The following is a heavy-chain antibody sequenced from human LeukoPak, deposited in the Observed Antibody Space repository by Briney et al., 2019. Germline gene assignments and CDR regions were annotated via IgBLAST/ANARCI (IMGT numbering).Heavy chain of an antibody. Sequence: PSQTLSLTCAISGDSVSGNSAAWNWIRQSPSRGLEWLGRTYYRSKWYNDYAVSVKSRITINPDTSKNQFSLQLNSVTPEDTAVYYCARDHEGSSIAAAGTSPYFDYWGQGTLVTVSS. J-gene: IGHJ4*02. CDR3: ARDHEGSSIAAAGTSPYFDY. CDR2: TYYRSKWYN. D-gene: IGHD6-13*01. V-gene: IGHV6-1*01. CDR1: GDSVSGNSAA.